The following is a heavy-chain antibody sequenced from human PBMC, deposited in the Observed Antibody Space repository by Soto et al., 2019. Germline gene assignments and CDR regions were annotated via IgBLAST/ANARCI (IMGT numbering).Heavy chain of an antibody. CDR2: ISYDGSNK. CDR3: ARDVRLLRFLEWLLFA. J-gene: IGHJ5*02. V-gene: IGHV3-30-3*01. CDR1: GFTFSSYA. Sequence: QVQLVESGGGMVQPGRPLRLSCAASGFTFSSYAMHWVRQAPGKGLEWVAVISYDGSNKYYADSVKGRFTISRDNSKNTLYLQMNSLRAEDTAVYYCARDVRLLRFLEWLLFAWGQGTLVTVSS. D-gene: IGHD3-3*01.